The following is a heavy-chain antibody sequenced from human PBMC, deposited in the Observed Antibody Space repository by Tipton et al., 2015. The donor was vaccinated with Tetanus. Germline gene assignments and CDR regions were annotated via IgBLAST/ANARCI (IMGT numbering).Heavy chain of an antibody. CDR2: IYPGDSDA. CDR1: GYNFRSYW. Sequence: QLVQSGAEVKKPGESLKIFCQGSGYNFRSYWIGWVRQMPGNGLEWMGIIYPGDSDARYSPSFQGQVTISADKSISTAYLQWSSLKASDTAIYYCAREPSSGYYFDYWGQGTLVTVSS. CDR3: AREPSSGYYFDY. J-gene: IGHJ4*02. V-gene: IGHV5-51*01. D-gene: IGHD3-22*01.